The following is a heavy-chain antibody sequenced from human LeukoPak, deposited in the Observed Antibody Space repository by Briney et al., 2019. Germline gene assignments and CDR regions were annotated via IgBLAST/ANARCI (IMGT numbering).Heavy chain of an antibody. D-gene: IGHD4-11*01. CDR1: GFTFNSYW. Sequence: PGGSLRLSCAACGFTFNSYWMHWVRQAPGKGLVWVSRINSDGSGTSDADFVKGRFTISRDNAKNTLYLQMNSLGVEDTAVYYCTRTTGQRCFDCWGQGTQVTVSS. CDR2: INSDGSGT. J-gene: IGHJ4*02. V-gene: IGHV3-74*01. CDR3: TRTTGQRCFDC.